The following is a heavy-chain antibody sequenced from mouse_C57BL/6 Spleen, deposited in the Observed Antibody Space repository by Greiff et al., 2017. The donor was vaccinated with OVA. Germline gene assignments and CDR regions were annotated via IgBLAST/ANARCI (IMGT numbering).Heavy chain of an antibody. CDR1: GFSLSTSGMG. CDR3: ARSTFYYGSLYAMDY. CDR2: IYWDDDK. V-gene: IGHV8-12*01. Sequence: LMESGPGILQSSQTLSLTCSFSGFSLSTSGMGVSWIRQPSGKGLEWLAHIYWDDDKRYNPSLKSRLTISKDTSRNQVFLKITSVDTADTATYYCARSTFYYGSLYAMDYWGQGTSVTVSS. D-gene: IGHD1-1*01. J-gene: IGHJ4*01.